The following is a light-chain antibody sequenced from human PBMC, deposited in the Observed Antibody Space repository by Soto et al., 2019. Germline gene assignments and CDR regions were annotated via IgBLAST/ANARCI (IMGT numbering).Light chain of an antibody. V-gene: IGKV3-15*01. CDR1: QSISSD. J-gene: IGKJ4*01. CDR2: GAS. CDR3: QQRISWPLT. Sequence: EIVMTQSPVTLSVSPGERATLSCRASQSISSDLAWYQQTPGQAPRLLIYGASTRATGIPARFSGSGSGTDFTLTISSLEPEDFAFYYCQQRISWPLTFGGGTKVDIK.